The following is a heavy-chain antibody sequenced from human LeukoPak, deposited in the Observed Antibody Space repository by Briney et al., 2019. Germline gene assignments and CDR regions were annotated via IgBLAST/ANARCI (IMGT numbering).Heavy chain of an antibody. J-gene: IGHJ3*02. CDR1: GYTFTGYY. CDR2: INPNSGGT. V-gene: IGHV1-2*02. D-gene: IGHD2-2*02. CDR3: ARERSCSSTSCYSGSAFDI. Sequence: ASVKVSCKASGYTFTGYYMHWVRQAPGQGLEWVGWINPNSGGTNYAQKFQGRVTMTRDTSISTAYMELSRLRSDDTAVYYCARERSCSSTSCYSGSAFDIWGQGTMVTVSS.